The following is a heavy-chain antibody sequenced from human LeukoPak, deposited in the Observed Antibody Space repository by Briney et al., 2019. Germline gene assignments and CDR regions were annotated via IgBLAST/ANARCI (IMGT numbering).Heavy chain of an antibody. D-gene: IGHD5-18*01. CDR1: GFTFTSSA. Sequence: SVKVSCKASGFTFTSSAMQWVRQARGQRLEWIGWIVVGSGNTNYAQKFQERVTITRDMSTSAAYMELSSLRSEDTAVYYCAVGRDTATEFDYWGQGTLVTVSS. CDR2: IVVGSGNT. CDR3: AVGRDTATEFDY. J-gene: IGHJ4*02. V-gene: IGHV1-58*02.